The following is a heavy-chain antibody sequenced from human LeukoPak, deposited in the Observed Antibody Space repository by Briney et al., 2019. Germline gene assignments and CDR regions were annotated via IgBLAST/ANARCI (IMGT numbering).Heavy chain of an antibody. Sequence: GGSLRLSCAASGFTFDDYGMSWVRQAPGKGLEWVSGINWNGGRTGYADSMKGRFTISRDNAKNSLYLHMNSLRVEDTALYYCARDRVVVATTTPPYWYFDLWGRGTLVTVSS. V-gene: IGHV3-20*04. D-gene: IGHD2-15*01. J-gene: IGHJ2*01. CDR3: ARDRVVVATTTPPYWYFDL. CDR2: INWNGGRT. CDR1: GFTFDDYG.